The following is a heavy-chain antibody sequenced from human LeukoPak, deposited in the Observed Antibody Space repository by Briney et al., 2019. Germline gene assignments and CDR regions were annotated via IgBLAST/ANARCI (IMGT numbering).Heavy chain of an antibody. J-gene: IGHJ4*02. Sequence: SETLSLTCTVSGGSISSGSYYWSWIRQPAGKGLEWIGRIYTSGSTNYNPSLKSRVTISVDTSKNQFSLKLSSVTAADTAVYYCARDSMRSGWYVDWGQGTLVTVSS. CDR2: IYTSGST. CDR1: GGSISSGSYY. CDR3: ARDSMRSGWYVD. V-gene: IGHV4-61*02. D-gene: IGHD6-19*01.